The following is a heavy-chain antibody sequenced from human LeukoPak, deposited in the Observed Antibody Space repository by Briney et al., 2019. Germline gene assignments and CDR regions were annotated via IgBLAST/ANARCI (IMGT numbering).Heavy chain of an antibody. CDR3: ASLLGEATLFDY. CDR2: IKQDGSEK. V-gene: IGHV3-7*01. J-gene: IGHJ4*02. D-gene: IGHD1-26*01. Sequence: GGSPRLSCVASGLTLSRYWMSWVRQAPGKGLEWVANIKQDGSEKYYVDSVKGRFTISRDNAKNSLYLQVNSLKAEDTAMYYCASLLGEATLFDYWGQGTLVTVSS. CDR1: GLTLSRYW.